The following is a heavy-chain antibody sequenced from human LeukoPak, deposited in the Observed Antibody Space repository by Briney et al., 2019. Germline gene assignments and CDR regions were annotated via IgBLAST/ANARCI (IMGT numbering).Heavy chain of an antibody. CDR3: ARASLQSPTRYYYYMDV. J-gene: IGHJ6*03. CDR1: GGTFSSYA. V-gene: IGHV1-69*05. D-gene: IGHD4-11*01. Sequence: SVKVSCKASGGTFSSYAISWVRQAPGQGLEWMGGIIPTFGTANYAQKFQGRVTITTDESTSTAYMELSSLRSEDTAVYYCARASLQSPTRYYYYMDVWGKGTTVTVSS. CDR2: IIPTFGTA.